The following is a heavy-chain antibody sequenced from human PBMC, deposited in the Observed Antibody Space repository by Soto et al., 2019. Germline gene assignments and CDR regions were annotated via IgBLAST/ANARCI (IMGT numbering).Heavy chain of an antibody. Sequence: PGGSLRLSCAASGFTFSNYAMNWVRQAPRKGLEWVSTISSSGGSTYYADSVKGRFTISRDNSKNTLYLQMNSLRVEDTAVYYCEKTAYGEYVAYWGQGTLVTVSS. CDR3: EKTAYGEYVAY. CDR1: GFTFSNYA. CDR2: ISSSGGST. J-gene: IGHJ4*02. V-gene: IGHV3-23*01. D-gene: IGHD4-17*01.